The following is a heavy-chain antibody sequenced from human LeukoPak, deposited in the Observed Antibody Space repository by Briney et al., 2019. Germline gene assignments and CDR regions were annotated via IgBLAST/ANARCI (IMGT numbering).Heavy chain of an antibody. J-gene: IGHJ4*02. CDR1: GGTFSSYA. CDR2: IIPIFGKA. Sequence: SVKVSCTASGGTFSSYAINWVRQAPGQGREWMGGIIPIFGKANYAQKFQGGVTITADNSTSTAYMELSRLRSEDTAVYYCARDHGWGSFDYWGQGTLVTVSS. V-gene: IGHV1-69*06. D-gene: IGHD3-16*01. CDR3: ARDHGWGSFDY.